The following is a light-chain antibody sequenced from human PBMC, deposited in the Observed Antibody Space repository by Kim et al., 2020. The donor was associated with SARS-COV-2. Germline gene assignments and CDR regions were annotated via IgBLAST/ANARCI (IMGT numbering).Light chain of an antibody. Sequence: GQSITITCTRTSSDVGGYNYVSWYQQHPGNAPKLMIYDVSKRPSGVSNRFSGSKSGNTASLTISGLQAEDEADYYCSSYTSSSTWVFGGGTKVTVL. CDR3: SSYTSSSTWV. CDR1: SSDVGGYNY. CDR2: DVS. V-gene: IGLV2-14*04. J-gene: IGLJ3*02.